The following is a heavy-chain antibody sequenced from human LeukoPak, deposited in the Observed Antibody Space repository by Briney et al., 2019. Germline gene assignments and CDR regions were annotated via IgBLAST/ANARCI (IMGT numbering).Heavy chain of an antibody. D-gene: IGHD3-3*01. CDR2: IYYSGST. Sequence: SETLSLTCTVSGGSISSSSYYWGWIRQPPGKGLEWIGSIYYSGSTYYNPSLKSRVTISVDTSKNQFSLKLSSVTAADTAVYYCARRISSRIFGVVIPGNWFDPWGQGTLVTVSS. CDR3: ARRISSRIFGVVIPGNWFDP. CDR1: GGSISSSSYY. V-gene: IGHV4-39*01. J-gene: IGHJ5*02.